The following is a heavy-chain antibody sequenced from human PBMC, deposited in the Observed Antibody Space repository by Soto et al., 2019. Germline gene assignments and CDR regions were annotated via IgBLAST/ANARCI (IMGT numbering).Heavy chain of an antibody. Sequence: ASVTVSCKASGYTFTSYDIYWVRQATGPGLEWIGWMNPNTGNSGYAQKFQGRVTMTSDTSISTAHMELSSLRSEDTAVYYCARRAETNGWNGFGADKYYFDFWGQGTLVTV. D-gene: IGHD1-1*01. CDR3: ARRAETNGWNGFGADKYYFDF. CDR1: GYTFTSYD. CDR2: MNPNTGNS. J-gene: IGHJ4*02. V-gene: IGHV1-8*01.